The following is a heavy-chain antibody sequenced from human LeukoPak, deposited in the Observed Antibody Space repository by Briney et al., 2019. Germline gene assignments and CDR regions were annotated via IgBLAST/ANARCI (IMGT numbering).Heavy chain of an antibody. Sequence: PSETLSLTCIVSGGSISSSIYYWAWVRQPPGKGLEWIGTVFYNGATQYSPSLRSRVTISIDTSTNQFSLKLTSVTAADTAVYYCARRLVRANYFDYWGQGTLVTVSS. CDR2: VFYNGAT. CDR1: GGSISSSIYY. D-gene: IGHD3-10*01. CDR3: ARRLVRANYFDY. V-gene: IGHV4-39*07. J-gene: IGHJ4*02.